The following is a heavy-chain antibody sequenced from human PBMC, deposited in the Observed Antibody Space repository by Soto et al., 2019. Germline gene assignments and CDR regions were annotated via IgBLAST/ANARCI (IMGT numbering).Heavy chain of an antibody. J-gene: IGHJ4*02. D-gene: IGHD3-10*01. CDR2: IYYSGST. Sequence: SETLSLTCTVSGGSISRGGYYWSWIRQHPGKGLEWIGYIYYSGSTYYNPSLKSRVTISVDTSKIQFSLKLSSVTASDTAVYYCARDNYGSGSEMDFWGQGTLVTVSS. CDR1: GGSISRGGYY. V-gene: IGHV4-31*03. CDR3: ARDNYGSGSEMDF.